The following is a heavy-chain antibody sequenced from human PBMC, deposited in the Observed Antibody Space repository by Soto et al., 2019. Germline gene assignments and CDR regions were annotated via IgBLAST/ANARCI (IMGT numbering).Heavy chain of an antibody. J-gene: IGHJ4*02. D-gene: IGHD5-18*01. V-gene: IGHV4-34*01. CDR1: GGSFSGYY. CDR3: ARLRGYSYGSAPYFDY. Sequence: QVQLQQWGAGLLKPSETLSLTCAVYGGSFSGYYWSWIRQPPGKGLEWIGEINHSGGTNYNPSLKSRVTISVDTSKNQFSLKLSSVTAADTAVYYCARLRGYSYGSAPYFDYWGQGTLVTVSS. CDR2: INHSGGT.